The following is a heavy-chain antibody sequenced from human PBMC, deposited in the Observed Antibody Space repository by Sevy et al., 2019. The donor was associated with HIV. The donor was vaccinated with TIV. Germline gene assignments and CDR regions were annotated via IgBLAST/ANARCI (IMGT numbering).Heavy chain of an antibody. CDR2: IWYDGGNK. D-gene: IGHD3-10*01. CDR1: GFTFSSYG. CDR3: ARGANYCGSGSYPNLDY. J-gene: IGHJ4*02. V-gene: IGHV3-33*01. Sequence: GGSLRLSCAASGFTFSSYGMHWVRQAPGKGLEWVALIWYDGGNKYYADSVKGRFTISRDNSKNTMYLQMNSLRAEDTAVYYCARGANYCGSGSYPNLDYWGQGTLVTVSS.